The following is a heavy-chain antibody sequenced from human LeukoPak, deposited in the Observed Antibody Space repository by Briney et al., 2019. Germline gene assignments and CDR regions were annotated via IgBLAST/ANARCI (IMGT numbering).Heavy chain of an antibody. CDR1: GGSFSGHF. CDR2: INHSGST. V-gene: IGHV4-34*01. D-gene: IGHD3-3*01. CDR3: ARGGLGEPTARRFKPGNWFDP. Sequence: PSETLSLTCAVYGGSFSGHFWIWIRQPPGKGLEWIGEINHSGSTNYNPSLKSRVTISVDTSKNQFSLKLKSVTAADTAVYYCARGGLGEPTARRFKPGNWFDPWGQGTLVTVFS. J-gene: IGHJ5*02.